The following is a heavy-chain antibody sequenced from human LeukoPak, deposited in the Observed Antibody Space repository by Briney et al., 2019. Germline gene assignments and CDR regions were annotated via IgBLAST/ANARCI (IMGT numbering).Heavy chain of an antibody. CDR1: GGTFSSYA. J-gene: IGHJ2*01. D-gene: IGHD4/OR15-4a*01. V-gene: IGHV1-2*02. CDR3: ARESTNYVRYWYFDL. CDR2: INSKSGAT. Sequence: ASVKVSCKASGGTFSSYAISWVRQAPGQGLEWMGWINSKSGATNYAQTFQGRVTMTRDTSLSTAYMELSSLTSGDTAVYYCARESTNYVRYWYFDLWGRGALVTVSS.